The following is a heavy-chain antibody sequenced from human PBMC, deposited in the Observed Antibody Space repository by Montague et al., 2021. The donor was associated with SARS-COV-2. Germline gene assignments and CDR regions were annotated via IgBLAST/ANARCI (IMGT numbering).Heavy chain of an antibody. CDR1: GGSMSSYY. Sequence: SETLSLTCTVSGGSMSSYYWSWIRQPPGKGLEWIGYIYYSGSTNYNPSLKSRVTISVDTSKNQFSLKLSSVTAADTAAYYCARDAASWGLFGCCFDHWGQGTLVTVSS. J-gene: IGHJ4*02. D-gene: IGHD3-10*01. CDR3: ARDAASWGLFGCCFDH. CDR2: IYYSGST. V-gene: IGHV4-59*12.